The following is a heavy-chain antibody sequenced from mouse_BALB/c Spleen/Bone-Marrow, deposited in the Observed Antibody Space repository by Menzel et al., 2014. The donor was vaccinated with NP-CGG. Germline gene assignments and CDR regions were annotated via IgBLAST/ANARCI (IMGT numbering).Heavy chain of an antibody. CDR3: ARGSSYFDY. J-gene: IGHJ2*01. CDR2: ISDGGSYT. CDR1: GFTFSDYY. Sequence: EVKVEESGGGLVKPGGSLKLSFAASGFTFSDYYMYLVRQTPEKRLEWVATISDGGSYTYYPDSVKGRFTISRDNAKNNLYLQMSSLKSEDTAMYYCARGSSYFDYWGQGTTLTVSS. D-gene: IGHD1-1*01. V-gene: IGHV5-4*02.